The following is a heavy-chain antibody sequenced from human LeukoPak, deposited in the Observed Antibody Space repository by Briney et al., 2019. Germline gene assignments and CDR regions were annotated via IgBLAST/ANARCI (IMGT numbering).Heavy chain of an antibody. CDR2: IWSDGSNK. CDR1: GFTFSSYD. J-gene: IGHJ4*02. Sequence: AGGSLRLSCAASGFTFSSYDMHWVRQAPGKGLEWVAFIWSDGSNKYYADSVKGRFTISRDNSKNTLYLQMNSLRAEDTAVYYCARRAGAYSHPYDYWGQGTLVTVSS. D-gene: IGHD4/OR15-4a*01. CDR3: ARRAGAYSHPYDY. V-gene: IGHV3-33*01.